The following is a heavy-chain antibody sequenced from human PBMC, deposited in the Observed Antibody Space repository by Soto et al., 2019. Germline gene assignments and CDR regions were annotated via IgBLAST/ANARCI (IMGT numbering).Heavy chain of an antibody. J-gene: IGHJ3*02. CDR1: GGTFSSYA. CDR3: ARLSYAYEGDAFDI. CDR2: IIPIFGTA. D-gene: IGHD2-2*01. V-gene: IGHV1-69*12. Sequence: QVQLVQSGAEVKKPGSSVKVSCKASGGTFSSYAISWVRQAPGQGLEWMGGIIPIFGTANYAQKFQGRVTXXAXEXXSTAYMELSSLRSEDTAVYYCARLSYAYEGDAFDIWGQGTMVTVSS.